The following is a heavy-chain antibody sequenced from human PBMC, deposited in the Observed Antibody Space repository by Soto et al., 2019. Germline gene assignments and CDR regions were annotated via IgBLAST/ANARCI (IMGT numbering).Heavy chain of an antibody. V-gene: IGHV3-23*01. CDR1: GFTFSSYA. Sequence: EVQLLESGGGLVQPGGSLRLSCAASGFTFSSYAMTWVRQAPGKGLEWVSALSGSGVSTYYADSGKGRFTISRDNSKNTLYLQMNSLRAEDTAVYYCAKGGGSKDYYDTSGYYLYYYYAMHVWGQGTTVTVSS. J-gene: IGHJ6*02. CDR2: LSGSGVST. D-gene: IGHD3-22*01. CDR3: AKGGGSKDYYDTSGYYLYYYYAMHV.